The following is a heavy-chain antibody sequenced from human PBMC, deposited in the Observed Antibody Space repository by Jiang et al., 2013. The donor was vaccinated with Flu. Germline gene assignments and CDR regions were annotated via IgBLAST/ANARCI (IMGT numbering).Heavy chain of an antibody. J-gene: IGHJ4*02. CDR3: AKDLEEFDY. D-gene: IGHD5-24*01. CDR2: ISGSGGST. Sequence: ISGSGGSTYYADSVKGRFTISRDNSKNTLYLQMNSLRAEDTAVYYCAKDLEEFDYWGQGTLVTVSS. V-gene: IGHV3-23*01.